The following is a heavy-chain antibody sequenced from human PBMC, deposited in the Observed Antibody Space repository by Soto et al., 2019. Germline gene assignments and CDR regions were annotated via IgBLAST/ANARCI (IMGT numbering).Heavy chain of an antibody. J-gene: IGHJ5*02. CDR2: IKSKTDGGTT. D-gene: IGHD1-1*01. V-gene: IGHV3-15*01. CDR1: GFTFNTYA. CDR3: TTEYRGS. Sequence: PGGSLRLSCASSGFTFNTYAMSWVRQAPGKGLEWVGRIKSKTDGGTTDYAAPVKGRFTISRDDSKNTLYLQMNSLKTEDTAVYYCTTEYRGSWGQGTLVTVSS.